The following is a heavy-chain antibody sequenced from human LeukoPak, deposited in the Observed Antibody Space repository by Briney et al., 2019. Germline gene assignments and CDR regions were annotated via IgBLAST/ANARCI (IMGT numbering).Heavy chain of an antibody. J-gene: IGHJ5*02. V-gene: IGHV4-39*07. Sequence: SETLSLTCSVSDDSITMYYWGWIRQPPGKGLEWIGSIYYSGSTYYNPSLKSRVTISVDTSKNHFSLKLSSVTAADTAMYYCARNYGSGTYYHSTHMTWFDPWGQGTLVTVSS. CDR3: ARNYGSGTYYHSTHMTWFDP. CDR1: DDSITMYY. D-gene: IGHD3-10*01. CDR2: IYYSGST.